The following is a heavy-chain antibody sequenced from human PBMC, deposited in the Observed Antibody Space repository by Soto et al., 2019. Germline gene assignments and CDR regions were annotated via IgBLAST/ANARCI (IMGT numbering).Heavy chain of an antibody. D-gene: IGHD3-22*01. CDR2: IYYSGST. Sequence: LSLNCTVSGGSISSSSYYWGWIRQPPGKGLEWIGSIYYSGSTYYNPSLKSRVTISVDTSKNQFSLKLSSVTAADTAVYYCSRHEGTYYDSSGYHYWGQGTLVTVSS. J-gene: IGHJ4*02. CDR1: GGSISSSSYY. V-gene: IGHV4-39*01. CDR3: SRHEGTYYDSSGYHY.